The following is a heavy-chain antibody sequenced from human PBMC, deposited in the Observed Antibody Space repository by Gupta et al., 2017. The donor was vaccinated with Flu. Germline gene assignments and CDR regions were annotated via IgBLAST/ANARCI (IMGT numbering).Heavy chain of an antibody. V-gene: IGHV3-74*01. Sequence: EVQVVESGGGLVQPGGSLRLSCAASGFTFSSSWMHWVRQAPGKGLVWVSRIKSDGSITTYADSVKGRFTISRDNAKNTLYLQMNSLRAEDTAIYYCARGSFSGSYYGSEYFQHWGQGTLVTDSA. CDR3: ARGSFSGSYYGSEYFQH. CDR1: GFTFSSSW. J-gene: IGHJ1*01. CDR2: IKSDGSIT. D-gene: IGHD1-26*01.